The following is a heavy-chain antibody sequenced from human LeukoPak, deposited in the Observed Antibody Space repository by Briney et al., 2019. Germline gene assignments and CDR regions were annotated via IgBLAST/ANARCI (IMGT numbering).Heavy chain of an antibody. CDR2: ISSSSSTI. D-gene: IGHD3-3*01. CDR1: GFTFSSYS. V-gene: IGHV3-48*01. J-gene: IGHJ4*02. Sequence: GGSLRLSCAASGFTFSSYSMNWVRQAPGKGLEWVSYISSSSSTIYYADSVKGRFTISRDNAKNSLYLQMNSLRAEDTAVYYCARTLRFLEWPAIDYWGQGTLVTVSS. CDR3: ARTLRFLEWPAIDY.